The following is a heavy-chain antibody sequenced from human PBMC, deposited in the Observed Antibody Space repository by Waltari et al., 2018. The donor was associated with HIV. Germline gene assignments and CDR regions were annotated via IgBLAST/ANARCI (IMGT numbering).Heavy chain of an antibody. Sequence: EVQLVESGGGLVKPGGSLRLSCAASGFTFSSYSMNWVRQAPGKGLEWVSSISSSSSYIYYADSVKGRFTISRDNAKNSLYLQMNSLRAEDTAVYYCAGEEAVAGYYFDYWGQGTLVTVSS. J-gene: IGHJ4*02. D-gene: IGHD6-19*01. CDR2: ISSSSSYI. V-gene: IGHV3-21*01. CDR1: GFTFSSYS. CDR3: AGEEAVAGYYFDY.